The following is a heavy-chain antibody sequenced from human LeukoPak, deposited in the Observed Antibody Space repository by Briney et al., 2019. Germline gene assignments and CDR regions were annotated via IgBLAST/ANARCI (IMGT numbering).Heavy chain of an antibody. Sequence: SQTLSLTCTVSGGSITSGIYYWGWIRQPAGKGLEWIGRLYTDGSTRYNPALKSRVTISVDKSKNQFSLKLSSVTAADTAVYYCARRPTAKYLDAFDIWGQGTMVTVSS. CDR1: GGSITSGIYY. V-gene: IGHV4-61*02. J-gene: IGHJ3*02. CDR2: LYTDGST. D-gene: IGHD2/OR15-2a*01. CDR3: ARRPTAKYLDAFDI.